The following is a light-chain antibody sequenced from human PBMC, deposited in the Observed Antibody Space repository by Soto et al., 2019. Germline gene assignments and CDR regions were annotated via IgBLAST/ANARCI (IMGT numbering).Light chain of an antibody. J-gene: IGLJ1*01. CDR2: QVS. CDR3: TSSTSGSLYV. V-gene: IGLV2-14*01. CDR1: SSDVGGYNY. Sequence: QSALTQAASLSGSPRQRIAISCTGTSSDVGGYNYASSYQQFPGKVPPCVMYQVSNRTSGVSTRSSGCTPGNTASLTLYGLQAEDEADYFWTSSTSGSLYVFGPGTKVTVL.